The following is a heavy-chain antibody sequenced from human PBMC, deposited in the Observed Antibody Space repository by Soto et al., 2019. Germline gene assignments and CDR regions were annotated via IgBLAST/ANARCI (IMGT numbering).Heavy chain of an antibody. V-gene: IGHV3-30*18. CDR1: GFTFSSYG. CDR3: AKPWQDGYCTNGVCYGFDY. J-gene: IGHJ4*02. D-gene: IGHD2-8*01. Sequence: GGSLRLSCAASGFTFSSYGMHWVRQAPGKGLEWVAVISYDGSNKYYADSVKGRFTISRDNSKNTLYLQMNSLRAEDTAVYYYAKPWQDGYCTNGVCYGFDYWGQGTLVTV. CDR2: ISYDGSNK.